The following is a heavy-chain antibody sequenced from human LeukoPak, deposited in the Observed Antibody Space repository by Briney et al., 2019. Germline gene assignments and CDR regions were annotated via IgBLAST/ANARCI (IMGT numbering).Heavy chain of an antibody. CDR3: ARDIHVPRIREPYFDI. D-gene: IGHD1-14*01. J-gene: IGHJ3*02. Sequence: KPSETLSLTCTVSGYSISSGYYWGWIRQPPGKGLEWIGSIYHSGSTYYSPSLKSRVTISVDTSKNQFSLKLSSVTAADTAVYYCARDIHVPRIREPYFDIWGEGTLVTVSS. V-gene: IGHV4-38-2*02. CDR2: IYHSGST. CDR1: GYSISSGYY.